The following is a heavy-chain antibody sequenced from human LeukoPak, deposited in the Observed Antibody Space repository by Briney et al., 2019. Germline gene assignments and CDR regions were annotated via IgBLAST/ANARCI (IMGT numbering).Heavy chain of an antibody. CDR2: IIPIFGTA. J-gene: IGHJ4*02. CDR1: GGTFSSYA. CDR3: ARDLGPGYCSGGSCAAYGY. V-gene: IGHV1-69*06. Sequence: ASVKVSCKASGGTFSSYAISWVRQAPGQGLEWMGGIIPIFGTANYAQKFQGRVTITVDKSTSTAYMELSSLRSEDTAVYYCARDLGPGYCSGGSCAAYGYWGQGTLVTVSS. D-gene: IGHD2-15*01.